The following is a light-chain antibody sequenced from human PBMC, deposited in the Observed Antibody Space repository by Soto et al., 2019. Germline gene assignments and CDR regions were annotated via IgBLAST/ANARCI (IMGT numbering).Light chain of an antibody. V-gene: IGLV1-40*01. Sequence: QSVLTQPPSVSGAPGQRVTISCTGSSSNIGAGYDVHWYQQLPGTAPKLLIYGNSNRPSGVPDRFSGSKSGTSASLAITGLQAGDEADYHCQSYESSLSVVFGGGTKVTVL. J-gene: IGLJ2*01. CDR3: QSYESSLSVV. CDR1: SSNIGAGYD. CDR2: GNS.